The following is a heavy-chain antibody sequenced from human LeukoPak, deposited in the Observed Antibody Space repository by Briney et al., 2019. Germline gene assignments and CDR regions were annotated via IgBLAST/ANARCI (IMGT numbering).Heavy chain of an antibody. CDR1: GYTFTSYY. J-gene: IGHJ5*02. Sequence: ASVKVSCKASGYTFTSYYMHWVRQAPGRGLEWMGIINPSGGSTNYAQKFQGRVTMTRDTSTSTVYMELSSLRSEDTAVYYCARALNYYGSGTYSVGIDPWGQGTLVTVSS. CDR2: INPSGGST. CDR3: ARALNYYGSGTYSVGIDP. V-gene: IGHV1-46*01. D-gene: IGHD3-10*01.